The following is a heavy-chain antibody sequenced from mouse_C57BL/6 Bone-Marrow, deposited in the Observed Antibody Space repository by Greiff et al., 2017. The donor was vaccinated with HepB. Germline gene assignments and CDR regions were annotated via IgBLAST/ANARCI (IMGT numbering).Heavy chain of an antibody. D-gene: IGHD2-3*01. J-gene: IGHJ3*01. V-gene: IGHV5-4*01. CDR1: GFTFSSYA. CDR2: ISDGGSYT. Sequence: EVHLVESGGGLVKPGGSLTLSCAASGFTFSSYAMSWVRQTPEKRLEWVATISDGGSYTYYPDNVKGRFTISRDNAKNNLYLQMSHLKSEDTAMYYCAGGYYVFAYWGQGTLVTVSA. CDR3: AGGYYVFAY.